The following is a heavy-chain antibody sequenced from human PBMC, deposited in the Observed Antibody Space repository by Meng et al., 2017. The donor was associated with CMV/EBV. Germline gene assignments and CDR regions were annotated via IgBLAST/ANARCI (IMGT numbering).Heavy chain of an antibody. CDR1: GFTFDDYG. CDR3: ARDGKKWFGEDLGGGMDV. CDR2: INWNGGST. J-gene: IGHJ6*02. Sequence: GESLKISCAASGFTFDDYGMSWVRQAPGKGLEWVSGINWNGGSTGYADSVKGRFTISRDNAKNSLYLQMNSLRAEDTALHYCARDGKKWFGEDLGGGMDVWGQGTTVTVSS. V-gene: IGHV3-20*04. D-gene: IGHD3-10*01.